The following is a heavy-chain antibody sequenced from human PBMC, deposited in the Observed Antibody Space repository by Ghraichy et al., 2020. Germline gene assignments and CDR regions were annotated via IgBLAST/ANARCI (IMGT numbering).Heavy chain of an antibody. D-gene: IGHD3-22*01. CDR1: GLSIPSNIYY. Sequence: SETLSLSCTVSGLSIPSNIYYWGWIRQPPGKGREWSTSVCYSGSTYYNPSNKSPVTISVDTSKNQFSLKLRSVVAADTAVYYCARHVPENYDSSGNYPFEYWGQGTLVTVSS. CDR3: ARHVPENYDSSGNYPFEY. J-gene: IGHJ4*02. V-gene: IGHV4-39*01. CDR2: VCYSGST.